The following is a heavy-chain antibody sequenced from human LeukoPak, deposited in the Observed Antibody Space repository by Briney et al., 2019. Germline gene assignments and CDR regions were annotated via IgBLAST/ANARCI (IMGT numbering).Heavy chain of an antibody. CDR3: ARLAYYGSGSYIFDY. V-gene: IGHV3-7*01. J-gene: IGHJ4*02. CDR2: IKQDGSEK. Sequence: HPGGSLRLSCAASGFTFSSYWMSWVRQAPGKGPEWVANIKQDGSEKYYVDSVKGRFTISRDNAKNSLYLQMNSLRAEDTAVYYCARLAYYGSGSYIFDYWGQGTLVTVSS. CDR1: GFTFSSYW. D-gene: IGHD3-10*01.